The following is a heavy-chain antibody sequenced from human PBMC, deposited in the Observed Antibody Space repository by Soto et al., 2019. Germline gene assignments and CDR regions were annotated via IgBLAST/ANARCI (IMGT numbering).Heavy chain of an antibody. J-gene: IGHJ6*02. V-gene: IGHV4-4*02. CDR1: GGSISSSNW. CDR2: IYHSGST. D-gene: IGHD1-1*01. CDR3: ATGTQRDYYYYGMDV. Sequence: PSETLSLTCAVSGGSISSSNWWSWVRQPPGKGLEWIGEIYHSGSTNYNPSLKSRVTISVDKSKNQFSLKLSSVTAADTAVYYCATGTQRDYYYYGMDVWGQGTTVTVSS.